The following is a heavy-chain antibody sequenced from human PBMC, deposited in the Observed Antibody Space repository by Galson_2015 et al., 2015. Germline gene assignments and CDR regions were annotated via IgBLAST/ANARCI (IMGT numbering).Heavy chain of an antibody. J-gene: IGHJ4*02. V-gene: IGHV4-39*01. CDR2: ISYSEST. CDR3: ASHSSGWYLGY. D-gene: IGHD6-19*01. CDR1: GGSISSSSYY. Sequence: ETLSLTCTVSGGSISSSSYYWGWIRQPPGKGLEWIGTISYSESTYYNPSLKGRLTISVDTSKNQFSLRLSSVTATDTAVYYCASHSSGWYLGYWGQGTLVTVSS.